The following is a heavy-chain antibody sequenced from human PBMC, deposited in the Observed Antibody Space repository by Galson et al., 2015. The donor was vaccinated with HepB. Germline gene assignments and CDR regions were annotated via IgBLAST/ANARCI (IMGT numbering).Heavy chain of an antibody. D-gene: IGHD1-7*01. CDR1: GGTFSSYA. V-gene: IGHV1-69*06. CDR2: IIPIFGTA. Sequence: SVKVSCKASGGTFSSYAISWVRQAPGQGLEWMGGIIPIFGTANYAQKFQGRVTITADKSTSTAYMELSSLRSEDTAVYYCARGLGTRVAGTTRWFDPWGQGTLVTVSS. J-gene: IGHJ5*02. CDR3: ARGLGTRVAGTTRWFDP.